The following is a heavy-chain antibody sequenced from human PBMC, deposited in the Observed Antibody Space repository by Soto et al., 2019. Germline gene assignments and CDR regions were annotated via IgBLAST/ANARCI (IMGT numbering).Heavy chain of an antibody. D-gene: IGHD3-10*01. J-gene: IGHJ5*02. V-gene: IGHV4-31*03. CDR1: GGSISSGGYY. CDR2: IYYSGST. Sequence: SETLSLTCTVSGGSISSGGYYWSWIRQHPGKGLEWIGYIYYSGSTYYNPSLKSRVTISVDTSKNQFSLKLSSVTAADTAVYYCARKYGSGSYLNWFDPWGQGTLVTVSS. CDR3: ARKYGSGSYLNWFDP.